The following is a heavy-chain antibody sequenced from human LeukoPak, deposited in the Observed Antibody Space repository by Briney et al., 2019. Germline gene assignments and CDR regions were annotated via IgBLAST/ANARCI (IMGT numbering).Heavy chain of an antibody. J-gene: IGHJ6*02. CDR3: AKVVVAANGYYGMDV. CDR1: GYTFTSYY. V-gene: IGHV1-46*01. CDR2: INPSGGST. D-gene: IGHD2-15*01. Sequence: GASVKVSCKASGYTFTSYYMHWVRQAPGQGLEWMGIINPSGGSTSYAQKFQGRVTMTRDMSTSTVYMELSSLRSEDTAVYYCAKVVVAANGYYGMDVWGQGTTATVSS.